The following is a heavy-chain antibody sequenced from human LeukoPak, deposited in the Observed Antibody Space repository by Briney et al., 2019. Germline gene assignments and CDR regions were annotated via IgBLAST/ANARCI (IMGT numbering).Heavy chain of an antibody. CDR2: INPTGGST. CDR1: GYTFPSYF. J-gene: IGHJ4*02. D-gene: IGHD6-6*01. V-gene: IGHV1-46*01. CDR3: ARTPARRFDY. Sequence: ASVKVSCKASGYTFPSYFMHWVRQAPGQGLEGMGIINPTGGSTTYAQKFQGRVTMTRDTSTSTVYMELSSLRSDDTAVYYCARTPARRFDYWGQGPLVPVSS.